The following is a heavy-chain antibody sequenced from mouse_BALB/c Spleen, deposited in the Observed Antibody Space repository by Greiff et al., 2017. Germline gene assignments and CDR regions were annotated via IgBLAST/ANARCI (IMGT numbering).Heavy chain of an antibody. Sequence: VKLMESGAELARPGASVKMSCKASGYTFTSYTMHWVKQRPGQGLEWIGYINPSSGYTNYNQKFKDKATLTADKSSSTAYMQLSSLTSEDSEVYYCARSWGNYVAYWGQGTLVTVSA. CDR1: GYTFTSYT. CDR3: ARSWGNYVAY. D-gene: IGHD2-1*01. J-gene: IGHJ3*01. V-gene: IGHV1-4*01. CDR2: INPSSGYT.